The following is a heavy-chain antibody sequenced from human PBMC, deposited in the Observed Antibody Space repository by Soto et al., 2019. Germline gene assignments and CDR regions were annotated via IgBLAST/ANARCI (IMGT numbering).Heavy chain of an antibody. Sequence: PGGSLRLSCAASGFTFSSFGMHWVRQAPGKGLEWVAVISYDGGNTYYADSVKGRFTISRDNSKNTLYLQMNSLRAADTAVYYCAKDRLAFGGIIVPDSWGQGTLVTVSS. CDR2: ISYDGGNT. D-gene: IGHD3-16*02. V-gene: IGHV3-30*18. CDR3: AKDRLAFGGIIVPDS. J-gene: IGHJ4*02. CDR1: GFTFSSFG.